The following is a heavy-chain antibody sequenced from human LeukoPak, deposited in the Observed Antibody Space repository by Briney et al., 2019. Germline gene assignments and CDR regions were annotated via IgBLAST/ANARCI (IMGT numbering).Heavy chain of an antibody. Sequence: SETLSLTCTVSGYSISSGYYWGWIRQPPGKGLERIGSIYHSGSTCYNPSLKSRVTISVDTSKNQFSLNLSSVAAADTAVYYCARGDITMVRGVRDNWFDPWGQGTLVTVSS. V-gene: IGHV4-38-2*02. CDR2: IYHSGST. J-gene: IGHJ5*02. CDR3: ARGDITMVRGVRDNWFDP. D-gene: IGHD3-10*01. CDR1: GYSISSGYY.